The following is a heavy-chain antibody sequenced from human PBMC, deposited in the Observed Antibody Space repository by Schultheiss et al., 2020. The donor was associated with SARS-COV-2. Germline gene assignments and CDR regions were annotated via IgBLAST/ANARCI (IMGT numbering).Heavy chain of an antibody. J-gene: IGHJ4*02. CDR2: IYYSGST. CDR3: ARGWRRGGLGYYYDSSGPMYYFDY. Sequence: SETLSLTCTVSGGSITSHYWSWIRQPPGKGLEWIGYIYYSGSTNYNPSLKSRVTISVDTSKNQFSLKLSSVTAADTAVYYCARGWRRGGLGYYYDSSGPMYYFDYWGQGTLVTVSS. V-gene: IGHV4-59*11. D-gene: IGHD3-22*01. CDR1: GGSITSHY.